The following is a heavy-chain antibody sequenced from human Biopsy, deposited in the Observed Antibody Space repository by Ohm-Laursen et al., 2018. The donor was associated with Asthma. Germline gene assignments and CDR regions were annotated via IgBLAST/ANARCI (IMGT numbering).Heavy chain of an antibody. CDR2: ITGSGGTT. CDR1: GFTFSSSA. V-gene: IGHV3-23*01. D-gene: IGHD6-19*01. CDR3: AKDFRGIAVAGDRGFDY. J-gene: IGHJ4*02. Sequence: SPRLSCAAFGFTFSSSAMSWVRQAPGKGLERVSAITGSGGTTYYADSVRGRFTISRDNSKSTLFLQMDSLSAEDTAVYYCAKDFRGIAVAGDRGFDYWGQGTLVTVSS.